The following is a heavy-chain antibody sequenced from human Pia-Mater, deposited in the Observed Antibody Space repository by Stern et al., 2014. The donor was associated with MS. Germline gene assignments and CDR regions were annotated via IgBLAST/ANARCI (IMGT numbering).Heavy chain of an antibody. CDR3: SRDADGYSLVFGY. D-gene: IGHD5-24*01. V-gene: IGHV4-30-4*01. CDR2: IHYSGPT. J-gene: IGHJ4*02. CDR1: GGSISSAEYY. Sequence: QVQLVQSGPGLVKPSQTLSLTCAVTGGSISSAEYYWSWIRQSPGKGLEWIGSIHYSGPTYYTPSLKSRVTISVDTSKNQFSLKLRSVTAADTAVYYCSRDADGYSLVFGYWGRGTLVTVSS.